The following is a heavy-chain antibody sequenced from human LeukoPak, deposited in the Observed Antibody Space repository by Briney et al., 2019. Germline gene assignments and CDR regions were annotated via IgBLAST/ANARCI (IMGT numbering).Heavy chain of an antibody. CDR3: ARGKLGYYYYHMDA. CDR2: ISWNSGSI. CDR1: GFTFDDYA. Sequence: PGRSLRLSCAASGFTFDDYAMHWVRQAPGKGLEWVSGISWNSGSIGYADSVKGRFTISRDNAKNSLYLQMNSLRAEDTAVYYCARGKLGYYYYHMDAWGKGTTVTVSS. D-gene: IGHD3-10*01. V-gene: IGHV3-9*01. J-gene: IGHJ6*03.